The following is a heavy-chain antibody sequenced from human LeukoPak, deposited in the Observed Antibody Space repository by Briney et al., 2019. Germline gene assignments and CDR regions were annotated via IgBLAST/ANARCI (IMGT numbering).Heavy chain of an antibody. D-gene: IGHD3-22*01. Sequence: SETLSLTCTVSGGSISSSSYYWGWIRQPPGKGLEWIGSIYYSGSTYYKPSLKSRVTISVDTSKNQFSLKLSSVTAADTAVYYCASGNYYDEEDAFDIWGQGTMVTVSS. CDR2: IYYSGST. V-gene: IGHV4-39*07. CDR1: GGSISSSSYY. CDR3: ASGNYYDEEDAFDI. J-gene: IGHJ3*02.